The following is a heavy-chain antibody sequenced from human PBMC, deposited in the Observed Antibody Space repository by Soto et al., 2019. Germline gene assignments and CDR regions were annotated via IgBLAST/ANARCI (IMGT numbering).Heavy chain of an antibody. V-gene: IGHV4-59*01. CDR2: IYYSGST. Sequence: SETRSLTCTVSGGSISSYYWSWIRQPPGKGLEWIGYIYYSGSTNYNPSLKSRVTISVDTSKNQFSLKLSSVTAADTAVYYCARTYYDFWSGYWTDYWGQGTLVTVSS. J-gene: IGHJ4*02. D-gene: IGHD3-3*01. CDR3: ARTYYDFWSGYWTDY. CDR1: GGSISSYY.